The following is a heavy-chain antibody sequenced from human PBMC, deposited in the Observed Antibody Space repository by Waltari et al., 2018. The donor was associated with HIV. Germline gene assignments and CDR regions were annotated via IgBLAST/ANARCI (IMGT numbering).Heavy chain of an antibody. Sequence: EVQVVESGGGLVTPGGSLRLSCTVSGTTFSNVWIFWVGQAPGKGLEWIGRIKSKAEGGTIDYGKPVKGRFTISRDDSKDTVYLQMNNLETEDTALYYCTTWQGGSYWGRGTLVTVSS. J-gene: IGHJ4*02. CDR2: IKSKAEGGTI. V-gene: IGHV3-15*01. CDR1: GTTFSNVW. CDR3: TTWQGGSY. D-gene: IGHD3-10*01.